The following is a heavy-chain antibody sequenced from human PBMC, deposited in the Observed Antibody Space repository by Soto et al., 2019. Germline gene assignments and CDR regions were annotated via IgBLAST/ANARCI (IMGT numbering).Heavy chain of an antibody. J-gene: IGHJ5*02. CDR2: IIPIFGTA. CDR1: GGTFSSYA. D-gene: IGHD6-13*01. V-gene: IGHV1-69*01. Sequence: QVQLVQSGAEVKKPGSSVKVSCKASGGTFSSYAISWVRQAPGQGLEWMGGIIPIFGTANYAQKFQGRVTITADESTSTAYMELSSLRSEDTAVYYCAGGGGDGQQLVFFWFAPWGQGTLVTVSS. CDR3: AGGGGDGQQLVFFWFAP.